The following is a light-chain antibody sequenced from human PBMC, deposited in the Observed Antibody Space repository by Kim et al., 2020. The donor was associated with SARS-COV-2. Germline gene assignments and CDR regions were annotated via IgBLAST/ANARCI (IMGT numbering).Light chain of an antibody. V-gene: IGLV2-14*01. J-gene: IGLJ1*01. CDR1: SGDIGGYKY. CDR3: SSYSSSSASYV. CDR2: DVT. Sequence: QSALTQPASGSGSPGQSITISCTGTSGDIGGYKYVSWYQQHPGKAPKLMIYDVTKRPSGVANRFSGSKSGNTASLTISGLQAGDEADYYCSSYSSSSASYVFGTGTKVTVL.